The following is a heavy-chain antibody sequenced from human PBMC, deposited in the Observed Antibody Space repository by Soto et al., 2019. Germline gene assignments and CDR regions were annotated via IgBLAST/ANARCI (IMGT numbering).Heavy chain of an antibody. V-gene: IGHV3-7*01. Sequence: PGRSLRLSCIASGFSLTGYWMSWVRQTTVKGVEWVAKINEDGTKRDYMESVEGRFTVSRDNAKNSWSLQMNSLRADEPAVYYCTRWDGRCSGGSCFFDFWGKGTVVAASS. CDR1: GFSLTGYW. J-gene: IGHJ4*02. CDR2: INEDGTKR. CDR3: TRWDGRCSGGSCFFDF. D-gene: IGHD2-15*01.